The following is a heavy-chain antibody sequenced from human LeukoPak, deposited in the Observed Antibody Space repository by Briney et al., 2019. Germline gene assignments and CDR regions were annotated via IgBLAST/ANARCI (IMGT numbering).Heavy chain of an antibody. J-gene: IGHJ5*02. V-gene: IGHV4-34*01. Sequence: SETLSLTCAVSGGTFRGFFWSWIRQPPGKGPAWIGEIDHSGSTNHDPSLESRVTLSVDTSKNQVSLTLNSVTAADTAVYYCARGLRFHIGSGNWFDLWGQGTLVTVSS. D-gene: IGHD3-10*01. CDR1: GGTFRGFF. CDR3: ARGLRFHIGSGNWFDL. CDR2: IDHSGST.